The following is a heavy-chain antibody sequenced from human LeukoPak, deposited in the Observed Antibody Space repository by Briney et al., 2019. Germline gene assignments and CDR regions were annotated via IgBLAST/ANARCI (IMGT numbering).Heavy chain of an antibody. CDR1: GGSISSGSYY. V-gene: IGHV4-61*02. D-gene: IGHD3-16*01. J-gene: IGHJ4*02. Sequence: SETLSLTCTVSGGSISSGSYYWSWIRQPAGKGLEWIGRIYTSGSTSYNPSLKSRVTISVDTSKNQFSLKLSSVTAADTAVYYCARALGGYFDYWGQGTLVTVSS. CDR2: IYTSGST. CDR3: ARALGGYFDY.